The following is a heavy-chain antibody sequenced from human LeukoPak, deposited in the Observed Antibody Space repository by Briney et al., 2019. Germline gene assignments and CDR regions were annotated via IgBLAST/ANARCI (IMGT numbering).Heavy chain of an antibody. CDR2: IYTSGGT. CDR1: GGSISSYY. Sequence: SETLSLTCNVSGGSISSYYWTWVRQPAGEGLEWIGRIYTSGGTNYNPSLKSRVSMSVDTSENRFSLKLTSVTAADTAVYYCARAPSYNSARLDVWGQGTTVTVSS. V-gene: IGHV4-4*07. D-gene: IGHD1-1*01. CDR3: ARAPSYNSARLDV. J-gene: IGHJ6*02.